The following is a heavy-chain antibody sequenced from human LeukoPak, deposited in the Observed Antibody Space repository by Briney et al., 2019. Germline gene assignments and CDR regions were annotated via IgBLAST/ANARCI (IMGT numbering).Heavy chain of an antibody. J-gene: IGHJ3*01. V-gene: IGHV4-4*07. CDR1: GASISSYY. CDR2: IYSTGST. Sequence: SETLSLTCTVSGASISSYYWSWIRQPAGKGLEWIGRIYSTGSTKYNPSLDSRVTMSVEPSKSQFSLRLSSVTAADTAIYYCVRIGFRNNGDAFDLWGQGTMVTVSS. CDR3: VRIGFRNNGDAFDL. D-gene: IGHD1/OR15-1a*01.